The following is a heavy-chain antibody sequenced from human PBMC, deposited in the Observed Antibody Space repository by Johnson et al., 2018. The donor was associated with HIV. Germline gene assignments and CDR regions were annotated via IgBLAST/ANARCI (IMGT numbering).Heavy chain of an antibody. CDR3: TTECVYWWCLNAFDI. V-gene: IGHV3-15*01. Sequence: VQLVESGGGLIKPGGSLRLSCAASGFTFSNAWMNWVRQAPGRGLEWVGRIKIKTDGETTDYAAPVKGRFTISRDDSKMTLCLQMNSLKTEDTAVYYCTTECVYWWCLNAFDIWGQGTTVTVS. J-gene: IGHJ3*02. CDR2: IKIKTDGETT. D-gene: IGHD2-21*02. CDR1: GFTFSNAW.